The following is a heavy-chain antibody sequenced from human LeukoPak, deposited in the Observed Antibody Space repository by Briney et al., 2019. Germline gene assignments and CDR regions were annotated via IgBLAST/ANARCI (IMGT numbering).Heavy chain of an antibody. CDR3: ARDVGQLVL. Sequence: SETLSLTCTVSGGSISSGGYYWSWIRQPPGKGLEWIGYIYHSGSTYYNPSLKSRVTISVDRSKNQFSLKLSSVTAADTAVYYCARDVGQLVLWGQGTLVTVSS. CDR2: IYHSGST. V-gene: IGHV4-30-2*01. J-gene: IGHJ4*02. D-gene: IGHD6-13*01. CDR1: GGSISSGGYY.